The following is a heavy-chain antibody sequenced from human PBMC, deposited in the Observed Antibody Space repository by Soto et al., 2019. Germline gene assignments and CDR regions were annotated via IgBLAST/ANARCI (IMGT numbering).Heavy chain of an antibody. D-gene: IGHD6-13*01. CDR2: IYPGDSDT. CDR3: ARQSRQLVRGPSLYYYYGMDV. CDR1: GYSFTSYW. Sequence: PGESLKISCKGSGYSFTSYWIGWVRQMPGKGLEWMGIIYPGDSDTRYSPSFQGQVTISADKSISTAYLQWSSLKASDTAMYYCARQSRQLVRGPSLYYYYGMDVWGQGTTVTVSS. V-gene: IGHV5-51*01. J-gene: IGHJ6*02.